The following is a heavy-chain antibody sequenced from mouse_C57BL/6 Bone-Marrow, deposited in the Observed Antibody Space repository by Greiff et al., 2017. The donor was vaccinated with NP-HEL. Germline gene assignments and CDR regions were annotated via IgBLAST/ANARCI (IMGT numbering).Heavy chain of an antibody. Sequence: VQLQQSGPELVRPGVSVKISCKGSGYTFTDYAMHWVKQSHAKSLEWIGVISTYYGDASYNQKFKDKATMTVDKSSSTAYMELARLTSEDSAVYYCARPGFYYYGSSYPYFDYWGQGTTLTVSS. V-gene: IGHV1-67*01. CDR3: ARPGFYYYGSSYPYFDY. CDR2: ISTYYGDA. CDR1: GYTFTDYA. J-gene: IGHJ2*01. D-gene: IGHD1-1*01.